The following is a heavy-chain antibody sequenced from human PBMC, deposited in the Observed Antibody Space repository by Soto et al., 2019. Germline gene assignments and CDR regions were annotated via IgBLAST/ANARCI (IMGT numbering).Heavy chain of an antibody. V-gene: IGHV2-26*01. CDR3: ARPMVEHQLVGAFDI. CDR1: WFSLRNARVC. CDR2: IFPDDEK. J-gene: IGHJ3*02. D-gene: IGHD6-13*01. Sequence: XGPTVLNPTYTLTLPCTGSWFSLRNARVCVSGIRQPPGKALEWLGHIFPDDEKSYSTSLKSRLNISKDTSKSQVVLTMTNMDPVDTATYDCARPMVEHQLVGAFDIWGQGTMVTVSS.